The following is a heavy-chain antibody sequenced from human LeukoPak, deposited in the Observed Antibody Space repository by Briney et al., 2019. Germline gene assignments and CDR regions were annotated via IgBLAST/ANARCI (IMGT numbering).Heavy chain of an antibody. V-gene: IGHV4-4*07. J-gene: IGHJ6*02. D-gene: IGHD6-19*01. CDR2: IHISGRS. Sequence: SETLSLTCSVSGDSMSSHYLSWIRHPAGKGLEWIGRIHISGRSNINPSLKSRLTMSVDTSKNHFSLKLVSVTAADTAVYYCATQNSGSSGWLTPDYYGMDVWGQGTTVTVSS. CDR3: ATQNSGSSGWLTPDYYGMDV. CDR1: GDSMSSHY.